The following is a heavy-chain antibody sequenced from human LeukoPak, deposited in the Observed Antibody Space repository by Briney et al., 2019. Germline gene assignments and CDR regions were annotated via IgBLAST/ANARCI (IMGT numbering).Heavy chain of an antibody. V-gene: IGHV1-2*02. CDR1: GYTFTGYN. Sequence: ASVKVSCKASGYTFTGYNMHWVRQTPGQGLEWMGWINPNSGVTDYAQGFQGRVTMTRDTSISTFFMDLSRLRSDDTALYYCARTLYIAAVPGGFDYWGQGTLITVSS. CDR3: ARTLYIAAVPGGFDY. J-gene: IGHJ4*02. D-gene: IGHD6-13*01. CDR2: INPNSGVT.